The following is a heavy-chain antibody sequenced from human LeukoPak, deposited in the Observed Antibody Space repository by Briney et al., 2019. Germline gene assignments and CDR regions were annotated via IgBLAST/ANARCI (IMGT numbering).Heavy chain of an antibody. CDR3: ARLYYYGSGSPRPPFDY. V-gene: IGHV4-4*02. Sequence: SETLSLTCAVSGGSISSSNWWSWVRQPPGKGLEWIGEIYHSGSTNYNPSHKSRVTISVDKSKNQFSLKLSSVTAADTAVYYCARLYYYGSGSPRPPFDYWGQGTLVTVSS. CDR1: GGSISSSNW. CDR2: IYHSGST. D-gene: IGHD3-10*01. J-gene: IGHJ4*02.